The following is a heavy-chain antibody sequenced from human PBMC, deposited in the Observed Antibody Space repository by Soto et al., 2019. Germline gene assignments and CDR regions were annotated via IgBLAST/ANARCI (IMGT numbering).Heavy chain of an antibody. CDR2: INAGNGNT. D-gene: IGHD3-10*01. CDR3: ARDSGSYYYYYGMDV. V-gene: IGHV1-3*01. J-gene: IGHJ6*02. Sequence: ASVKVSCKASGYTFTSYAMHWVRQAPGQRLEWMGWINAGNGNTKYSQKFQSWVTMTRDTSISTAYMELSRLRSDDTAVYYCARDSGSYYYYYGMDVWGQGTTVTVSS. CDR1: GYTFTSYA.